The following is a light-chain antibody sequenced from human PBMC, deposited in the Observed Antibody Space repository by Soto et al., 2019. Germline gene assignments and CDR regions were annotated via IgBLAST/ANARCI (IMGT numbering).Light chain of an antibody. CDR3: QQYTSSPLT. CDR1: QSVSSSY. CDR2: GAS. V-gene: IGKV3-20*01. J-gene: IGKJ4*01. Sequence: EIVLTQSPGTLSLSPGERATLSCRASQSVSSSYLAWYQQNPGQAPRLLIYGASSRATGIPDRFSGSGSGTDFTLTIGRLEPEDFAVYYCQQYTSSPLTFGGGTKVEIK.